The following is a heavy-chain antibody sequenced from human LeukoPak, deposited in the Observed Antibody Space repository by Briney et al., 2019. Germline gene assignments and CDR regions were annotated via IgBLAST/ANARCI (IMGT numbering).Heavy chain of an antibody. J-gene: IGHJ4*02. CDR2: IYYSGST. D-gene: IGHD6-13*01. Sequence: SETLSLTCTVSGGSISSYYWSWIRQPPGKGLEWIGYIYYSGSTNYNPSLKSRVTISVDTSKNQFSLKLSSVTAADSAVYYCARGTGIAAAGAIDYWGQGTLVTVSS. CDR1: GGSISSYY. V-gene: IGHV4-59*01. CDR3: ARGTGIAAAGAIDY.